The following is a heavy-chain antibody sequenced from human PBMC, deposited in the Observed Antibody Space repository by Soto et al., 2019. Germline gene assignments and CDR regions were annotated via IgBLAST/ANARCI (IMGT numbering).Heavy chain of an antibody. CDR3: ATDAAGRVAARFEH. CDR2: ITDTGDST. Sequence: EVQILESGGGLVQPGGSLRLSCSASGVDFSSYAMSWVRQAPGKGLDWVSSITDTGDSTYYSDSVKGRFTVSRDNSKNTLFLQMNSLRVEDTAIYYCATDAAGRVAARFEHWGQGSLVTVSS. J-gene: IGHJ4*02. V-gene: IGHV3-23*01. CDR1: GVDFSSYA. D-gene: IGHD2-15*01.